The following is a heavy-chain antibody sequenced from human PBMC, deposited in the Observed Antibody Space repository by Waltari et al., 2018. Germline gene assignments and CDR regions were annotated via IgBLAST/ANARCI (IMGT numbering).Heavy chain of an antibody. CDR2: ISGSGGST. CDR3: AKDGIVVVIASHWYFDL. CDR1: GFTFSSYA. V-gene: IGHV3-23*04. Sequence: EVQLVESGGGLVQPGGSLRLSCAASGFTFSSYAMSWVRQAPGKGLEWVSAISGSGGSTYYADSVKGRFTISRDNSKNTLYLQMNSLRAEDTAVYYCAKDGIVVVIASHWYFDLWGRGTLVTVSS. D-gene: IGHD2-21*01. J-gene: IGHJ2*01.